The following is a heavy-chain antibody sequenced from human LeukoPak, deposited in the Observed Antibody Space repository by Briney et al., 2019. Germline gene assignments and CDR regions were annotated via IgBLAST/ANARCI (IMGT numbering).Heavy chain of an antibody. CDR3: ARADITMVSWVLDY. J-gene: IGHJ4*02. CDR1: GFTFSSYW. CDR2: IKHDGSEK. V-gene: IGHV3-7*01. Sequence: GGSLRLSCAASGFTFSSYWMSWVRQAPGKGLEWVANIKHDGSEKYYGDSVKGRFTISRDNAKNSLYLQMNSVRAEDTAVYYCARADITMVSWVLDYWGEGTLVTVSS. D-gene: IGHD3-10*01.